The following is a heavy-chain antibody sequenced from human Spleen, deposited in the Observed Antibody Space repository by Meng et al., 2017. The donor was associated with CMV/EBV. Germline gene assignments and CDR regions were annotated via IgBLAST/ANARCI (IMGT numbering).Heavy chain of an antibody. D-gene: IGHD7-27*01. Sequence: SETLSLTCTVSGASVSSGSYYWSWLRQPPGKGLEWIGYISYIGSTNYNPSLKSRVTISVDTSKNQFPLKLSSVTAADTAVYYCATGAGYFDYWGQGTLVTVSS. J-gene: IGHJ4*02. CDR2: ISYIGST. V-gene: IGHV4-61*01. CDR3: ATGAGYFDY. CDR1: GASVSSGSYY.